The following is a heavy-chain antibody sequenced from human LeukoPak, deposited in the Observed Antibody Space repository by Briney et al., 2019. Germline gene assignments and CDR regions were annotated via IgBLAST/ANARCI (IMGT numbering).Heavy chain of an antibody. CDR2: ISSSSSYI. CDR3: ASGVHYSSGWIDI. V-gene: IGHV3-21*01. D-gene: IGHD6-19*01. J-gene: IGHJ3*02. Sequence: KPGGSLRLSCAASGFTFSSYSMSWVRQAPGKGLEWVSSISSSSSYIYYADSVKGRFTISRDNAKNSLFLQMNSLRAEDTAVYYCASGVHYSSGWIDIWGQGTMVTVSS. CDR1: GFTFSSYS.